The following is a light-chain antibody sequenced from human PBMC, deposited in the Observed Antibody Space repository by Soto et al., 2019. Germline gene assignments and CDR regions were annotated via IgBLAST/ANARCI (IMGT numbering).Light chain of an antibody. J-gene: IGKJ2*01. CDR3: QQYGSAPT. Sequence: EIVLTQSPGTLSLSPGEGATLSCRASQSVTGNFLAWYQQRPGPAPSLLIYSASSRATGIPDRFSGSGSGTDFNLTISRLEPADFAVYYCQQYGSAPTFGQGTKLEIK. V-gene: IGKV3-20*01. CDR2: SAS. CDR1: QSVTGNF.